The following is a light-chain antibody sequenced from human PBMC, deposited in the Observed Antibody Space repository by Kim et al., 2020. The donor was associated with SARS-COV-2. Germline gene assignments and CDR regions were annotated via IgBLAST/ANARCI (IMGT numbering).Light chain of an antibody. V-gene: IGLV3-19*01. CDR1: TLRTYF. CDR3: NSRDSSAKRYV. Sequence: AWGRTIRITCQGDTLRTYFASWYQQKPGQAPVLVLYGKNNRPSGIPDRFSGSTSGNTASLTITGAQAEDEADYYCNSRDSSAKRYVFGSGTKVTVL. J-gene: IGLJ1*01. CDR2: GKN.